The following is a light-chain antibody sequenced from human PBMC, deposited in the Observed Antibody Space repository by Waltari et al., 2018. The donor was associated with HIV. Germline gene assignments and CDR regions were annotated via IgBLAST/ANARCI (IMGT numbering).Light chain of an antibody. CDR1: QSVSSN. V-gene: IGKV3-15*01. CDR3: QQDHDWPPTT. J-gene: IGKJ5*01. CDR2: GAS. Sequence: EIVMTQSPATLSVSPGERATVSCTASQSVSSNVAWYQQKPGQAPRLLIYGASTRATGIPARFSGSWSGTEFTLTISSLQSEDFAVYYCQQDHDWPPTTCGQGTRLEIK.